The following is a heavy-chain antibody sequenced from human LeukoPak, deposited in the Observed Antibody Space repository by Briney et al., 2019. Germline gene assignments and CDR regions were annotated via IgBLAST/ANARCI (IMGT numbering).Heavy chain of an antibody. Sequence: PSETLSLTCTVSGGSISSHYWSWLRQPPGKGLEWIGYIYYSGSTNYNPSLKSRVTISVDTSKNQFSLKLSSVTAADTAVYYRAREATMVRGVIITHYMDVWGKGTTVTVSS. CDR1: GGSISSHY. CDR2: IYYSGST. D-gene: IGHD3-10*01. J-gene: IGHJ6*03. V-gene: IGHV4-59*11. CDR3: AREATMVRGVIITHYMDV.